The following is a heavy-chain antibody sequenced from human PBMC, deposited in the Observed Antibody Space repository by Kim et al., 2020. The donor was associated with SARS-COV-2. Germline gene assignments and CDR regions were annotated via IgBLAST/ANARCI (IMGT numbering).Heavy chain of an antibody. Sequence: SSQYWAGAVEGRFTVSRDSAKNTLYLQMNSLRAEDTAIYYWAREDRGRLDYWGQGSLVTVSS. CDR3: AREDRGRLDY. D-gene: IGHD3-16*01. V-gene: IGHV3-30-3*01. CDR2: SSQ. J-gene: IGHJ4*02.